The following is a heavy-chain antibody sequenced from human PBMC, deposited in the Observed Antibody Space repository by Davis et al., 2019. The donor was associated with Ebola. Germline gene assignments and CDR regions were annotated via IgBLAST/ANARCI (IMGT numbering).Heavy chain of an antibody. CDR3: ARGAHCSGGSCSTSIYYYYGMDV. CDR2: LYHSGST. Sequence: MPSETLSLTCAVSGGSISSSNWWSWVRQPPGKGLEWIGELYHSGSTNYNPSLKSRVTISVDKSKNQFSLKLSSVTAADTAVYYCARGAHCSGGSCSTSIYYYYGMDVWGQGTTVTVSS. CDR1: GGSISSSNW. J-gene: IGHJ6*02. V-gene: IGHV4-4*02. D-gene: IGHD2-15*01.